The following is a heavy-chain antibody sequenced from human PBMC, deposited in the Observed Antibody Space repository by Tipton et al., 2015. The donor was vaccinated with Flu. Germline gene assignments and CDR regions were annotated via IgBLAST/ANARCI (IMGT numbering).Heavy chain of an antibody. CDR3: ALIMPFAAKVVY. Sequence: TLSLTCTVSGDSISRGSYYYNWVRQPAGEGLEWIGRIYTNTNTNYNASLKSRVTISIDRSKNQLFLHVNSVTAADTAMYYCALIMPFAAKVVYWGQGALVTVSS. D-gene: IGHD2-15*01. CDR1: GDSISRGSYY. V-gene: IGHV4-61*02. CDR2: IYTNTNT. J-gene: IGHJ4*02.